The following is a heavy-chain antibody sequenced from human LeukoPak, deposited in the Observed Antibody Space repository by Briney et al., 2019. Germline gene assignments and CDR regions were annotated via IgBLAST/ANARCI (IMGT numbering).Heavy chain of an antibody. CDR2: ISYDGSNK. CDR1: GFTFSSYG. D-gene: IGHD6-19*01. V-gene: IGHV3-30*03. J-gene: IGHJ4*02. Sequence: PGGSLRLSCAASGFTFSSYGMHWVRQAPGMGLEWVAVISYDGSNKYYADSVKGRFTISRDNSKNTLYLQMNSLRAEDTAVYYCASDSSGWQHWGQGTLVTVSS. CDR3: ASDSSGWQH.